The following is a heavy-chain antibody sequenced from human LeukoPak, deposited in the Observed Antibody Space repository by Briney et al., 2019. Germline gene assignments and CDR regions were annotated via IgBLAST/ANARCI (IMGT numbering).Heavy chain of an antibody. D-gene: IGHD3-22*01. V-gene: IGHV3-23*01. CDR2: ISGSGGST. J-gene: IGHJ4*02. CDR3: AKDGEPYYYDSSGHFDY. Sequence: LPGGSLRLSCAASGFTFSSYAMSWVRQAPGKGLEWVSAISGSGGSTYYADSVKGRFTISRDNSKNTLYLQMNSLRAEDTAVYYCAKDGEPYYYDSSGHFDYWGQGTLVTVSS. CDR1: GFTFSSYA.